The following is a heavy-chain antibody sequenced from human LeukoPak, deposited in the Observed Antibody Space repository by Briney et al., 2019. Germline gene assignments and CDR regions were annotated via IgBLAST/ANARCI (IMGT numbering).Heavy chain of an antibody. D-gene: IGHD3-10*01. J-gene: IGHJ4*02. CDR3: ARAYGSGSRETD. V-gene: IGHV4-30-2*01. Sequence: TLSLTCTVSGGSISSGGYYWSWIRQPPGKGLEWIGYIYHSGSTYYNPSLKSRVTISVDRSKNQFSLKLSSVTAADTAVYYCARAYGSGSRETDWGQGTLVTVSS. CDR1: GGSISSGGYY. CDR2: IYHSGST.